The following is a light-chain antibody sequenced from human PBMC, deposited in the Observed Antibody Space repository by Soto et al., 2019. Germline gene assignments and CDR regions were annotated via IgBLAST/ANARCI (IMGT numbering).Light chain of an antibody. Sequence: ELVMTQSPAPLSVSPGERATLSCRASQSVSSNLAGYQQKPAQAPRLLIYGASTRATGIPARFSGSGSGTEVTLTISSLQPEDFAAYYCQQYNNWPITFGQGTRLEIK. CDR3: QQYNNWPIT. V-gene: IGKV3-15*01. J-gene: IGKJ5*01. CDR2: GAS. CDR1: QSVSSN.